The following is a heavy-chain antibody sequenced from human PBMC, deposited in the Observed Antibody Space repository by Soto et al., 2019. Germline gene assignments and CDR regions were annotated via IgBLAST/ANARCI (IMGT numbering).Heavy chain of an antibody. CDR2: ISNDGSDK. V-gene: IGHV3-30*18. J-gene: IGHJ4*02. CDR1: GFTFSNYG. CDR3: AKDLVSGSWHQGGDN. Sequence: PGGSLRLSCAASGFTFSNYGMHWVRQPPGKGLEWVTIISNDGSDKRYADSVKGRFTISRDNSENTVYLQMNSLRPDDTAVYYCAKDLVSGSWHQGGDNWGQGTLVTVSS. D-gene: IGHD1-26*01.